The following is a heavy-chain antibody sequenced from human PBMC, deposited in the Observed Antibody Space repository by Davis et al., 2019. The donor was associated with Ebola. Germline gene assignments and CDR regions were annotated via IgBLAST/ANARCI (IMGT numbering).Heavy chain of an antibody. D-gene: IGHD4-17*01. CDR3: AKGGRILVTTRDYFDY. CDR1: GFTFDDYA. Sequence: GGSLRLSCAASGFTFDDYAMHWVRHAPGKGLEWVSGISWNSGSIGYADSVKGRFTISRDNAKNSLYLQMNSLRAEDTALYYCAKGGRILVTTRDYFDYWGQGTLVTVSS. V-gene: IGHV3-9*01. CDR2: ISWNSGSI. J-gene: IGHJ4*02.